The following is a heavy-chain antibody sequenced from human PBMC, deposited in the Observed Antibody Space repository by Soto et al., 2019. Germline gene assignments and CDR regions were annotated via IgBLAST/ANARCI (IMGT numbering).Heavy chain of an antibody. V-gene: IGHV1-2*02. J-gene: IGHJ5*02. CDR1: GYTFTDYY. CDR2: INPNVGGT. CDR3: ARGGREVPRIPYDT. D-gene: IGHD3-16*01. Sequence: ASVKVSCKASGYTFTDYYVHGVVQAAGQGLEWMGWINPNVGGTNYARKFQGRVTMTRDTSISTVYMKLTRLSPDDTAIYYCARGGREVPRIPYDTWGQGTRVTVSS.